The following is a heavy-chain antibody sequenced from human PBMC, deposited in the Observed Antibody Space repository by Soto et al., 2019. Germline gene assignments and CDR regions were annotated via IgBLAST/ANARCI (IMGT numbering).Heavy chain of an antibody. J-gene: IGHJ6*02. Sequence: ASLRVSFPASGCTFASSYMLCVRQAPGRVRESMGIINPSGGSTSYAQKFQGRVTMTRDTSTSTVYMELSSLRSEDTAVYYCASDPTPYYDFWSGYYTGGMDVWGQGTTVTVSS. CDR3: ASDPTPYYDFWSGYYTGGMDV. CDR1: GCTFASSY. D-gene: IGHD3-3*01. V-gene: IGHV1-46*01. CDR2: INPSGGST.